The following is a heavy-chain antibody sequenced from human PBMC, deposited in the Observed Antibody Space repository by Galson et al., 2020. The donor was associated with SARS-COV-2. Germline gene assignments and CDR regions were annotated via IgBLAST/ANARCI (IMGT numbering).Heavy chain of an antibody. D-gene: IGHD2-2*02. Sequence: ASVKVSCQTSGYTSSSYGISWVRQAPGQGLAWKGWNSTYRGNVNYAQKFQGRVTMTTDTSTRTAYMELRSLRSDDTAVYYCARGQTVYCSSASCYNYFEFWGQGSQVTVSS. J-gene: IGHJ4*02. CDR1: GYTSSSYG. V-gene: IGHV1-18*04. CDR3: ARGQTVYCSSASCYNYFEF. CDR2: NSTYRGNV.